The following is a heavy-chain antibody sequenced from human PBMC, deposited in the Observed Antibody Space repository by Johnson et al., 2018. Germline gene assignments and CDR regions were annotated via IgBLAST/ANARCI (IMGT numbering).Heavy chain of an antibody. CDR2: IGTAGAT. V-gene: IGHV3-13*01. J-gene: IGHJ3*02. CDR3: ARVDYDSSGYAFVR. CDR1: GFTFSSYD. D-gene: IGHD3-22*01. Sequence: EVQLVESGGGLVQPGGSLRLSCAASGFTFSSYDMHWVRQATGQGLEWVSAIGTAGATYYPGSVKGRFTISRENAKNSLYLQMNGRRAGDTAVYYCARVDYDSSGYAFVRWGQGTMVTVSS.